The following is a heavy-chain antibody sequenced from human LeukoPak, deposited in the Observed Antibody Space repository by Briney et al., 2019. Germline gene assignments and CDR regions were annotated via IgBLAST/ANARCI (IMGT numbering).Heavy chain of an antibody. CDR1: GGSISSYY. J-gene: IGHJ4*02. CDR2: IYYSGST. V-gene: IGHV4-59*01. CDR3: ARSEGYSSSWYSWGFGY. Sequence: SETLSLTCTVSGGSISSYYWSWIRQPPGKGLEWIGYIYYSGSTNYNPSLKSRVTISVDTSKNQFSLKLSSVTAADTAVYYCARSEGYSSSWYSWGFGYWGQGTLVTVSS. D-gene: IGHD6-13*01.